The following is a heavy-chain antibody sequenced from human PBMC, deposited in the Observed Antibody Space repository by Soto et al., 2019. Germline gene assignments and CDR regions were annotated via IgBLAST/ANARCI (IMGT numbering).Heavy chain of an antibody. Sequence: QLMQSGAEVKKPGASVKVSCKASGFTFNNHAIHWVRQAPGQRLEWMGWINAGNSNTYYSENFKGRATFTRDTVATTVYMELTSLTSEDTSIYYCARDQSGIGWYVDWFDPWGQGTLVTVSS. J-gene: IGHJ5*02. V-gene: IGHV1-3*01. CDR1: GFTFNNHA. CDR3: ARDQSGIGWYVDWFDP. CDR2: INAGNSNT. D-gene: IGHD6-19*01.